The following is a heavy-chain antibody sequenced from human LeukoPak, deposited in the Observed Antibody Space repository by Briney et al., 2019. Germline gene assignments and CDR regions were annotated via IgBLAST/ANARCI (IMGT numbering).Heavy chain of an antibody. V-gene: IGHV1-69*13. CDR1: GGTFSSYA. Sequence: ASVKVSCKASGGTFSSYAISWVRQAPGQGLEWMGGIIPIFGTANYAQKFQGRVTITADESTSTAYMELSSLRSEDTAVYYCARDKPAYYDFWSGNKGLDIWGQGTMVTVSS. CDR3: ARDKPAYYDFWSGNKGLDI. D-gene: IGHD3-3*01. CDR2: IIPIFGTA. J-gene: IGHJ3*02.